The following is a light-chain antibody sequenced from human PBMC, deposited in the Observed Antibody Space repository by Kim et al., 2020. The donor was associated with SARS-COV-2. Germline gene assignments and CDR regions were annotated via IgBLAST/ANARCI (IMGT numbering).Light chain of an antibody. CDR2: RDN. V-gene: IGLV3-1*01. Sequence: SVSQGQTASTTCSGDKLGDKNASWYQQKPGQSPVVVIYRDNRRPSGIPERFSGSNSGNTATLTISGTQAMDEADYYCQAWDSSIYVFGTGTKVTVL. J-gene: IGLJ1*01. CDR1: KLGDKN. CDR3: QAWDSSIYV.